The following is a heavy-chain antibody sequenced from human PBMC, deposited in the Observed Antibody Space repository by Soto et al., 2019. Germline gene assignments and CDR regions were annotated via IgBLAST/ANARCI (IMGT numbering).Heavy chain of an antibody. J-gene: IGHJ6*03. CDR2: MNPNSGNT. D-gene: IGHD3-9*01. CDR1: GYTFSSYD. V-gene: IGHV1-8*01. CDR3: ARVLRYFDWLFTGYYYYYMDV. Sequence: SVKVSCKASGYTFSSYDINWVRQATGQGLEWMGWMNPNSGNTGYAQKFQGRVTMTRNTSISTAYMELSSLRSEDTAVYYCARVLRYFDWLFTGYYYYYMDVWGKGTTVTSP.